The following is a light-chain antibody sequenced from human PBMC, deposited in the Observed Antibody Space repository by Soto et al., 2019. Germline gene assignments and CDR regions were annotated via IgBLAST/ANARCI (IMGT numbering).Light chain of an antibody. CDR1: SGDVGGYNY. Sequence: QSALTQPASVSGSPGQSITISCTGTSGDVGGYNYVSWYQQHPGKAPKLMIYDVSNRPSGVSNRFSGSKSGNTASLTISGLQAEDEGDYHCSSYTDTATLVFGTGTKLTVL. CDR3: SSYTDTATLV. CDR2: DVS. V-gene: IGLV2-14*03. J-gene: IGLJ1*01.